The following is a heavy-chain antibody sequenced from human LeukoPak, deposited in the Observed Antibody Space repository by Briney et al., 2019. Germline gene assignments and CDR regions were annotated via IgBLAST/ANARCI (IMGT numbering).Heavy chain of an antibody. CDR1: GGSISSSYY. CDR3: ARDQYYDAFDI. CDR2: IYYTGNT. D-gene: IGHD1-26*01. V-gene: IGHV4-59*01. Sequence: PSETLSLTCTVSGGSISSSYYWCWIRQPPGKGLEWIGFIYYTGNTNYNPSLKSRVTISVDTSKNQFSLKLSSVTAADTAVYYCARDQYYDAFDIWGQGTMVIVSS. J-gene: IGHJ3*02.